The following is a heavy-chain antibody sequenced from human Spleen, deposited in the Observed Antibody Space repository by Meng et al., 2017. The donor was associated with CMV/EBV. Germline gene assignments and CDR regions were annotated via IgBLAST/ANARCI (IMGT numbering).Heavy chain of an antibody. CDR1: GGSISSGGYF. D-gene: IGHD6-25*01. CDR2: LYYTGST. J-gene: IGHJ5*02. Sequence: SETLSLTCSVSGGSISSGGYFWSWIRQHPGKGLEWIGYLYYTGSTSYNPSLESRATISVDTSKNQFSLKLSSVTAADTAVYYCARGAAAYPWGRGTSVTVSS. V-gene: IGHV4-31*03. CDR3: ARGAAAYP.